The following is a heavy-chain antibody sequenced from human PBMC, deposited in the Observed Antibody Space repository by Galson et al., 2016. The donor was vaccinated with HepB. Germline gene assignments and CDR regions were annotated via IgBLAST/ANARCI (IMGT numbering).Heavy chain of an antibody. CDR2: IYYSGTT. Sequence: SETLSLTCAVSSGSVSDNSYYWGWIRQPPGKGLEWMGSIYYSGTTYYNPSLKSRVTISVDRSQNQFSLNLTSVTAADTAIYYCARHGRFLMSHLYHWGQGSLVSVSS. J-gene: IGHJ5*02. D-gene: IGHD3-10*01. V-gene: IGHV4-39*01. CDR3: ARHGRFLMSHLYH. CDR1: SGSVSDNSYY.